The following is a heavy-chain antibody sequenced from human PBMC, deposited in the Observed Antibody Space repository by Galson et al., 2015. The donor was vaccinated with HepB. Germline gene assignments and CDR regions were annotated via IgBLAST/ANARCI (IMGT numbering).Heavy chain of an antibody. CDR2: IYYSGST. J-gene: IGHJ4*02. CDR3: ASGYSYGLFDY. CDR1: GGSISSYY. D-gene: IGHD5-18*01. Sequence: ETLSLTCTVSGGSISSYYWSWIRQPPGKGLEWIGYIYYSGSTNYNPSLKSRVTISVDTSKNQFSLKLSSVTAADTAVYYCASGYSYGLFDYWGQGTLVTVSS. V-gene: IGHV4-59*01.